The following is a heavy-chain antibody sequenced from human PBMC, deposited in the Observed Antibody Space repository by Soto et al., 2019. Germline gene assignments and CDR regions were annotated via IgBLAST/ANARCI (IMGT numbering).Heavy chain of an antibody. CDR1: GYTFSNHD. D-gene: IGHD6-25*01. CDR2: MNPNTGNT. V-gene: IGHV1-8*01. J-gene: IGHJ4*02. Sequence: QVQLVQSGAEVKKPGASVKVSCKASGYTFSNHDVNWVRQAPGQGPEWMAWMNPNTGNTAYAQKFQGRVTLTRDTSISTAYMELSSLTSEDTAVYYCARGFSGCSDYWGQGTLVTVSS. CDR3: ARGFSGCSDY.